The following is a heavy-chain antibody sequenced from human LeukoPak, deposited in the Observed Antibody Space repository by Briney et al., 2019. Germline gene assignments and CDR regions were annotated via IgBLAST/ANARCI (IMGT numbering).Heavy chain of an antibody. V-gene: IGHV4-39*07. J-gene: IGHJ5*02. Sequence: PSETLSLTCTVSGGSISSSSYYWGWIRQPPGKGLEWLGSIYYSGSTYYNPSLKSRVAMSVDTSKNQFSLKLNSVTAADTAVYYCARSETYYWFDPWGQGTLVTVSS. CDR3: ARSETYYWFDP. CDR2: IYYSGST. CDR1: GGSISSSSYY. D-gene: IGHD2-21*01.